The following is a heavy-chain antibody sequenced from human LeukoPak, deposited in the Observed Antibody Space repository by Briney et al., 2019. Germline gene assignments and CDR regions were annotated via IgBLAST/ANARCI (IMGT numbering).Heavy chain of an antibody. V-gene: IGHV3-30*03. CDR2: ISYDGSSE. Sequence: GGSLRLSCAASGFTFSDYGMHWVRQAPGKGLEWMAVISYDGSSEYYADSVKGRFTISRDNSKNTLYLQMNSLRAEDTAVYYCARDRRYSYGSGFDYWGQGTLVTVSS. CDR1: GFTFSDYG. J-gene: IGHJ4*02. D-gene: IGHD5-18*01. CDR3: ARDRRYSYGSGFDY.